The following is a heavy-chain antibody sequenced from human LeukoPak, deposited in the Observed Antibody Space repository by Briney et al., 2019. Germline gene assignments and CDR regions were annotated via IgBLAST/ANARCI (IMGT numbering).Heavy chain of an antibody. Sequence: PSETLSLTCTVSGASISSYYWGWIRQPPGKGLEWIGSIYYSGSTYYNPSLKSRVTISVDTSKNQFSLKLSSVTAADTAVYYCVRAVAGLFDYWGQGTLVTVSS. CDR2: IYYSGST. J-gene: IGHJ4*02. V-gene: IGHV4-39*01. D-gene: IGHD6-19*01. CDR3: VRAVAGLFDY. CDR1: GASISSYY.